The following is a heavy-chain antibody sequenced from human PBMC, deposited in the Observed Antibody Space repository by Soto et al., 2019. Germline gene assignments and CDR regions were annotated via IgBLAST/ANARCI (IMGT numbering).Heavy chain of an antibody. CDR1: GFSFSSYT. CDR2: ISGASTDI. J-gene: IGHJ3*02. Sequence: PGGSLRLSCAASGFSFSSYTLNWFRQAPEKGLEWVSSISGASTDIYYTDLVKGRFTISRDNVKNSLFLQMNSPRAEDTAVYYCARESDPAKAFDIWGQGTMVTVSS. V-gene: IGHV3-21*01. CDR3: ARESDPAKAFDI.